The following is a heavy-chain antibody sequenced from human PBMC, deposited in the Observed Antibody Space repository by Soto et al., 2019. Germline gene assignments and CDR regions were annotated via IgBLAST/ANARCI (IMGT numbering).Heavy chain of an antibody. J-gene: IGHJ4*02. CDR3: ARAGGTTVTGLWHFDS. V-gene: IGHV3-33*01. CDR2: IWYDGTQK. CDR1: GFTFNTYS. D-gene: IGHD4-17*01. Sequence: GGSLRLSCEASGFTFNTYSMHWVRQPPGKGLEWLAAIWYDGTQKYYADSVKGRFIISRDNSKKTLYLEMNSLRAEDTAVYYCARAGGTTVTGLWHFDSWGQGTLVTV.